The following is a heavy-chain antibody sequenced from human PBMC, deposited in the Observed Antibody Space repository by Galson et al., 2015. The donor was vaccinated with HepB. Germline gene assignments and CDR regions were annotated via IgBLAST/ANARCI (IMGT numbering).Heavy chain of an antibody. CDR2: IYYSGST. CDR3: ARDYYDSSGYSFDY. D-gene: IGHD3-22*01. CDR1: GGSISSGASY. V-gene: IGHV4-31*03. Sequence: LSLTCTVSGGSISSGASYWSWIRQHPGKGLEWIGYIYYSGSTYYNPSLQSRVTISVDTSKNQFSLKLSSVTAADTAVYYCARDYYDSSGYSFDYWGQGTLVTVSS. J-gene: IGHJ4*02.